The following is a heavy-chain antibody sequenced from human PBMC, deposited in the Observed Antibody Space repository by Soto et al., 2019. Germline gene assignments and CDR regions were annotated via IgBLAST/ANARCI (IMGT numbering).Heavy chain of an antibody. Sequence: QLQVQESGPGLVKPSETLSLTCTVSGDSISSSTYYWVWIRQSPGKGPEWIGSMLYSGNTYYNPSLKNRVTRSVDTSKNQFSLKLSSVTVADTAVYYCARHAPYGPIDYWGQGTLDTVSS. D-gene: IGHD3-10*01. V-gene: IGHV4-39*01. CDR3: ARHAPYGPIDY. J-gene: IGHJ4*02. CDR1: GDSISSSTYY. CDR2: MLYSGNT.